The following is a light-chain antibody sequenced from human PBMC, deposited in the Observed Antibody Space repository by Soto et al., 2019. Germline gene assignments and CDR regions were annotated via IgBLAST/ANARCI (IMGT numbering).Light chain of an antibody. CDR3: QKYNSAPLT. Sequence: DIQMTQSPSSLSASVGYRVTITCRASQVITNFLAWYQQKPGKAPKLLIYAASTLQSGVPSRFSGSGSGTDFTLTISSLRPEDVATYYCQKYNSAPLTFGGGTKVEIK. CDR1: QVITNF. J-gene: IGKJ4*01. CDR2: AAS. V-gene: IGKV1-27*01.